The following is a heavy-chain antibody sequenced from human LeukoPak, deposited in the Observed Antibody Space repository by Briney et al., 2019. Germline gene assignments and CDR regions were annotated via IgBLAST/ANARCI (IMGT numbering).Heavy chain of an antibody. CDR2: INHSGST. D-gene: IGHD2-2*01. V-gene: IGHV4-34*01. CDR3: ARAPPYCCSTSWQPIISVTGTIDY. Sequence: PSETLSLTCALYGAASRGYSCLWIRQPPGKGLEWIGEINHSGSTNHNPSLKSRLTISVDTSKNQFALKLSSVTAADTAVCYCARAPPYCCSTSWQPIISVTGTIDYWGQGILVTVSS. CDR1: GAASRGYS. J-gene: IGHJ4*02.